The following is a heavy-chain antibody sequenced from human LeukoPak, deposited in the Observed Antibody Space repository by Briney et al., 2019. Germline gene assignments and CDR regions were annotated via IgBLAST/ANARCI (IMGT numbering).Heavy chain of an antibody. V-gene: IGHV4-34*01. CDR3: ARGKYSSSGRYFDY. CDR2: INHSGST. D-gene: IGHD6-13*01. Sequence: SETLSLTCAVYGGSFSGYYWSWIRQPPGKGREWIGEINHSGSTNYNPSLKSRVTISVDTSKNQFSLKLSSVTAADTAVYYCARGKYSSSGRYFDYWGQGTLVTVSS. J-gene: IGHJ4*02. CDR1: GGSFSGYY.